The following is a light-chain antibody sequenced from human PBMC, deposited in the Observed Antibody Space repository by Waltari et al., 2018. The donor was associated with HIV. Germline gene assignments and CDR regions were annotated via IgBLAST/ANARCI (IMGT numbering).Light chain of an antibody. CDR1: NSNIGSNT. CDR2: NNN. Sequence: QSVLTQPPSASGTPGQRVTISCSGRNSNIGSNTVNWYQQLPGTAPKLLICNNNQRPSGVSGRFSGSKSGTSASLAISGLQSEDEADYYCAAWDDSLNAHVLFGGGTKLTVL. CDR3: AAWDDSLNAHVL. J-gene: IGLJ2*01. V-gene: IGLV1-44*01.